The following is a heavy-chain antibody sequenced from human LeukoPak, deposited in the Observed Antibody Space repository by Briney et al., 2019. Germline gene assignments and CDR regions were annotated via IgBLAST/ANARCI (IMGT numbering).Heavy chain of an antibody. Sequence: PGESLKISCKGSGYSFTNYWIAWVRQMPGKGLEWMGMISPGDSDTKYSPSFQGQVTISADKSIRTAYLQWSSLQASDTAMYYCATQARECTQGVCSIDTWGPGTLVTVSS. CDR1: GYSFTNYW. CDR3: ATQARECTQGVCSIDT. V-gene: IGHV5-51*01. CDR2: ISPGDSDT. D-gene: IGHD2-8*01. J-gene: IGHJ5*02.